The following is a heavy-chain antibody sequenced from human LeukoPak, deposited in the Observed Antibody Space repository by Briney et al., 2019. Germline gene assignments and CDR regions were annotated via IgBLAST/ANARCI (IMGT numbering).Heavy chain of an antibody. J-gene: IGHJ6*02. CDR3: ARGPRRIQIRRTYGMDV. CDR2: ISYDGDNK. CDR1: GFTFDNYA. D-gene: IGHD5-18*01. Sequence: GGSLRLSCTASGFTFDNYALHWVRQAPGKGLEWVTVISYDGDNKFYADSVKGRFTISRDNSKSMLYLQMDSLKTEDTAVYYCARGPRRIQIRRTYGMDVWGQGTTVTVSS. V-gene: IGHV3-30-3*01.